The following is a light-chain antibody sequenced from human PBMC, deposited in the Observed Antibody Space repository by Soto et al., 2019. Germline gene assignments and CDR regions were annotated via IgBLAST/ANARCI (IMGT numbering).Light chain of an antibody. J-gene: IGKJ1*01. Sequence: DIQMTQSPSTLSASVGDRVTITCRASQSISDSLAWYQQKQGKAPKLLIYEASNLKSGVPSRFSGSGSGTEYTPTISSLQPDDFASYDCQQDNCYWTFGQGTKVEIK. CDR3: QQDNCYWT. CDR2: EAS. V-gene: IGKV1-5*03. CDR1: QSISDS.